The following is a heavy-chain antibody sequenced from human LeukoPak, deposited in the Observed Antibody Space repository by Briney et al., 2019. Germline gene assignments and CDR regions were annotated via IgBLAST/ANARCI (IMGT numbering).Heavy chain of an antibody. CDR2: IFPGDSHT. V-gene: IGHV5-51*01. Sequence: GESLKISCKGSGYSFPNYWIGWVRQMPGKGLEWMGIIFPGDSHTRYSPSFQDQVTISVDKSISTAYLQWSSLKASDTAMYYCARGPYAYTSSATLGSYNWFDPWGQGSLVTVSS. CDR3: ARGPYAYTSSATLGSYNWFDP. J-gene: IGHJ5*02. D-gene: IGHD2-2*02. CDR1: GYSFPNYW.